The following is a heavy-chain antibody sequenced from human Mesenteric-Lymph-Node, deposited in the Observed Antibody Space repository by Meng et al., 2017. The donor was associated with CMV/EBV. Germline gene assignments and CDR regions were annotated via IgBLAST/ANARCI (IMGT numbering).Heavy chain of an antibody. V-gene: IGHV3-9*01. CDR1: GFTFDDYA. D-gene: IGHD3-3*01. CDR3: AREESDDYYYYGMDV. Sequence: SLKISCAASGFTFDDYAMHWVRQAPGKGLEWISGITWNSGSIDYADSVKGRFTISRDNAKNSLYLQMNSLRAEDTAVYYCAREESDDYYYYGMDVWGQGTTVTVSS. CDR2: ITWNSGSI. J-gene: IGHJ6*02.